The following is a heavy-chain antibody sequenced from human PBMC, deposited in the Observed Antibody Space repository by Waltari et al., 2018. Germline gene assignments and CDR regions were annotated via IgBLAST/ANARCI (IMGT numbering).Heavy chain of an antibody. CDR1: GYSISSGYY. V-gene: IGHV4-38-2*01. CDR2: IYHSGST. CDR3: ARMTYDSPFDY. D-gene: IGHD3-22*01. Sequence: QVQLQESGPGLVKPSETLSLTCAVSGYSISSGYYWGWIRQPPGKGLEWIGSIYHSGSTYYNPSLKSRVTISVDTSKNQFSLKLSSVTAADTAVYYCARMTYDSPFDYWGQGTLVIVSS. J-gene: IGHJ4*02.